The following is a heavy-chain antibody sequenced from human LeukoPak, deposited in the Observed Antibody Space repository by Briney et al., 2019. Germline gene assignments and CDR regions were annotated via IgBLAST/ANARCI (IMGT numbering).Heavy chain of an antibody. CDR3: ARWYKYSSSWSPVNWFDP. CDR1: GGSISSYY. J-gene: IGHJ5*02. D-gene: IGHD6-6*01. CDR2: IYYSGST. Sequence: SETLSLTCTVSGGSISSYYWSWIRQPPGKGLEWIGCIYYSGSTNYNPSLKSRVTISVDTSKNQFSLKLSSVTAADTAVYYCARWYKYSSSWSPVNWFDPWGQGTLVAVSS. V-gene: IGHV4-59*01.